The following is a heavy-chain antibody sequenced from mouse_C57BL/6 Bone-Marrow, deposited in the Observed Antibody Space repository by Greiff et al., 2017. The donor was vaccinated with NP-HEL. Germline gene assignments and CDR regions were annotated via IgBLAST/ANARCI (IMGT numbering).Heavy chain of an antibody. CDR1: GFTFSSYA. Sequence: EVMLVESGGGLVKPGGSLKLSCAASGFTFSSYAMSWVRQTPEKRREWVATSSDGGSYTYYPDNVKGRFTISRDNAKNNLYLQMSHLKSEDTAMYYCAREPTVVAYYFDYWGQGTTLTVSS. CDR3: AREPTVVAYYFDY. CDR2: SSDGGSYT. J-gene: IGHJ2*01. D-gene: IGHD1-1*01. V-gene: IGHV5-4*01.